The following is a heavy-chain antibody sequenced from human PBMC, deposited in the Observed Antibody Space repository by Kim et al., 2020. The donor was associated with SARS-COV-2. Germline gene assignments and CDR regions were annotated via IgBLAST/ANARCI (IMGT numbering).Heavy chain of an antibody. D-gene: IGHD3-9*01. Sequence: YAAPVKGRFTISRDDSKNTLYLQMNSLKTEDTAVYYCTTYDILTGYRFTYWGQGTLVTVSS. V-gene: IGHV3-15*01. CDR3: TTYDILTGYRFTY. J-gene: IGHJ4*02.